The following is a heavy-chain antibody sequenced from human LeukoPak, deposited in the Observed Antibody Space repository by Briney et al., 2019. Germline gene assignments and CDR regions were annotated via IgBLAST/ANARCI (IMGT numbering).Heavy chain of an antibody. V-gene: IGHV3-7*01. Sequence: GGSLRLSCAASGFTFSSYWMSWVRQAPGKGLEWVANIKQDGSEKYYVDSVKGRFTISRDNAKNSLYLQMNSLRVEDTAVYYCAREHSSSGWGYFDYWGQGALVTVSS. CDR2: IKQDGSEK. CDR1: GFTFSSYW. D-gene: IGHD6-25*01. J-gene: IGHJ4*02. CDR3: AREHSSSGWGYFDY.